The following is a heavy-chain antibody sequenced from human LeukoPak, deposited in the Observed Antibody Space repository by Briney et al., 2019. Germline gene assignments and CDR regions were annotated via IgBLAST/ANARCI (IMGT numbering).Heavy chain of an antibody. J-gene: IGHJ4*02. CDR1: GFTFSRYA. CDR2: ISGSGGST. Sequence: GGSLRLSCAASGFTFSRYAMSWVRQAPGKGLEWVSAISGSGGSTYYADSVKGRFTISRDNSKNTLYLQMNSLRAEDTAVYYCAKDRAILLWFRELDYYFDYWGQGTLVTVSS. D-gene: IGHD3-10*01. CDR3: AKDRAILLWFRELDYYFDY. V-gene: IGHV3-23*01.